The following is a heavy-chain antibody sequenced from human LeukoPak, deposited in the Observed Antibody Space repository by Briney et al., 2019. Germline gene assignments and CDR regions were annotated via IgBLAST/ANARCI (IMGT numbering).Heavy chain of an antibody. CDR2: ISGSGGST. Sequence: GGSLRLSCAASGFTFSDYAMSWVRQAPGKGLEWVSTISGSGGSTYCADSVKGRFTISRDSSKNTLYLQMNNLRPEDTAVYYCAKLHNLNCDYWGLGTLVTVSS. V-gene: IGHV3-23*01. CDR3: AKLHNLNCDY. CDR1: GFTFSDYA. D-gene: IGHD1-14*01. J-gene: IGHJ4*02.